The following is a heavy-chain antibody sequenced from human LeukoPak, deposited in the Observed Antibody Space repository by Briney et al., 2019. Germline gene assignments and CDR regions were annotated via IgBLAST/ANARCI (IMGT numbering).Heavy chain of an antibody. J-gene: IGHJ4*02. CDR2: IKQDGSEK. CDR1: GFTFSSYW. Sequence: GGSLRLSCAASGFTFSSYWMSWVRQAPGKGLEWVANIKQDGSEKYYVDSVKGRFTISRDNAKNSLYLQMNSLRAEDTAVYYCASPFPHQYDFWSGYYIPFDYWGQGTLVTVSS. D-gene: IGHD3-3*01. V-gene: IGHV3-7*01. CDR3: ASPFPHQYDFWSGYYIPFDY.